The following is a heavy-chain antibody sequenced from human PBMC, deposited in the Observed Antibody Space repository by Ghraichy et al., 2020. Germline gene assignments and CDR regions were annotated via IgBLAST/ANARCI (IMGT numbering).Heavy chain of an antibody. D-gene: IGHD2-2*01. CDR2: ISNDGGKK. CDR3: ARSRNVVLVPDFY. CDR1: GFIFSSYA. V-gene: IGHV3-30*04. J-gene: IGHJ4*02. Sequence: GGSLRLSCAASGFIFSSYAMYWVRQAPGKGLEWVAFISNDGGKKYYADSVKGRFTISRDDSKNTLYLQMNSLRAEDTAAYYCARSRNVVLVPDFYWGQGTLVTVSS.